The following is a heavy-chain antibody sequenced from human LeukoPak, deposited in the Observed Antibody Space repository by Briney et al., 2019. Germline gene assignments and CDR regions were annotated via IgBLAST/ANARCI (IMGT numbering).Heavy chain of an antibody. D-gene: IGHD5-18*01. CDR2: INQDGSEK. Sequence: GGSLRLSCAASGFTFRGYWMSWVRQAPGKGLEWVAHINQDGSEKYYVDSVKGRFTISRDNAKTSLYLQMNSLRAEDTAVYYCARHLSGITGYTYGRGIDYWGQGTLVTVSS. V-gene: IGHV3-7*01. J-gene: IGHJ4*02. CDR1: GFTFRGYW. CDR3: ARHLSGITGYTYGRGIDY.